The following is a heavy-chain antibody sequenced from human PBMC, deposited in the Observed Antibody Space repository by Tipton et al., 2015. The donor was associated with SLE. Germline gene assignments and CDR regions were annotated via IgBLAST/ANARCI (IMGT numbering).Heavy chain of an antibody. V-gene: IGHV4-39*07. J-gene: IGHJ4*02. CDR3: ARDAIVLRFGRDYFDY. Sequence: LRLSCTVSGGSISSGGYYWSWIRQPPGKGLEWIGEINHSGSTNYNPSLKSRVTISVDTSKNQFSLKLSSVTAADTAVYYCARDAIVLRFGRDYFDYWGQGTLVTVSS. D-gene: IGHD3-3*01. CDR2: INHSGST. CDR1: GGSISSGGYY.